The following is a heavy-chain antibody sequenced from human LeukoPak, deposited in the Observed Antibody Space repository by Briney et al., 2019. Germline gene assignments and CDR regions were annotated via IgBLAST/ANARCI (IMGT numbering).Heavy chain of an antibody. CDR3: AGTSTTCCNY. J-gene: IGHJ4*02. V-gene: IGHV3-74*01. CDR2: INSDGSTT. CDR1: GFTFSGYW. Sequence: GGSLRLSCAASGFTFSGYWVPWVRQAPGKGLVWVSRINSDGSTTNYADSVKGRFTISRDNAKKTLYLQMNSLRVEDTGVYYCAGTSTTCCNYWGQGTLVTVSS. D-gene: IGHD2-2*01.